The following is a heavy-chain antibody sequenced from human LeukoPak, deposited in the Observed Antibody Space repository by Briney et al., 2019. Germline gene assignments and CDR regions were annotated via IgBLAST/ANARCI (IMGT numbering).Heavy chain of an antibody. J-gene: IGHJ4*02. D-gene: IGHD2-2*01. V-gene: IGHV1-18*01. CDR1: GYTFTSYG. Sequence: ASVKVSCKASGYTFTSYGISWVQQAPGQGLEWMGWISAYNGNTNYAQKLQGRVTMTTDASTSTAYMELRSLRSDDTAVYYCARGINTPLGVVPAAHDDYWGQGTLVTVSS. CDR2: ISAYNGNT. CDR3: ARGINTPLGVVPAAHDDY.